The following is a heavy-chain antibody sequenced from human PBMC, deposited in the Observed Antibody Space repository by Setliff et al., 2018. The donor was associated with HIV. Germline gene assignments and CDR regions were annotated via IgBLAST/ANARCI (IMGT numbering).Heavy chain of an antibody. V-gene: IGHV3-30*04. CDR3: VRSGLSRTVYSWLDP. J-gene: IGHJ5*02. D-gene: IGHD1-26*01. Sequence: PGGSLRLSCAASGFTLSSSPMHWVRQAPGKGLEWVAVISYDGRREHYADSVKGRFTISRDNAKNSVYLHLSSLRAEDTAVYYCVRSGLSRTVYSWLDPWGQGTLVTVSS. CDR2: ISYDGRRE. CDR1: GFTLSSSP.